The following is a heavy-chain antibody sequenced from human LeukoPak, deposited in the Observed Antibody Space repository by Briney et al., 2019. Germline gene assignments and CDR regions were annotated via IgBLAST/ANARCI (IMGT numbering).Heavy chain of an antibody. CDR2: INPNSGGT. V-gene: IGHV1-2*02. D-gene: IGHD2-15*01. Sequence: ASVKVSCKASGYTFTGYYMHWVRQAPGQGLEWMGWINPNSGGTNYAQKFQGRVTMTRDTSISTAYMELSRLRSDDTAVCYCARGVPLYCSGGSCFVYWGQGTLVTVSS. J-gene: IGHJ4*02. CDR3: ARGVPLYCSGGSCFVY. CDR1: GYTFTGYY.